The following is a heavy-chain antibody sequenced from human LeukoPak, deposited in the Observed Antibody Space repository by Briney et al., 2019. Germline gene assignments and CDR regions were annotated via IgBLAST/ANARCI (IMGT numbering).Heavy chain of an antibody. CDR2: TKPDGSAE. CDR1: GFTFRNYW. Sequence: PGGSLRLSCAASGFTFRNYWMGWVRQAPGKGLEWVANTKPDGSAEYYADSVRGRFTTSRDNANNLLYLQMNRLRAEDTAAYYCARDEPKAFGAFDIWGQGTMVTVSS. J-gene: IGHJ3*02. V-gene: IGHV3-7*01. D-gene: IGHD2/OR15-2a*01. CDR3: ARDEPKAFGAFDI.